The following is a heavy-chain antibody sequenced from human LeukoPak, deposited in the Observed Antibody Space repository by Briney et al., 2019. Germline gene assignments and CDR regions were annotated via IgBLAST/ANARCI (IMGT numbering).Heavy chain of an antibody. D-gene: IGHD4-17*01. J-gene: IGHJ4*02. CDR1: GFTFSSYA. V-gene: IGHV3-23*01. CDR3: AKGSHGDYDY. CDR2: ISSSGSST. Sequence: PGGSLRLSCAASGFTFSSYAMSWVRQAPGKGLEWVSAISSSGSSTYYADSVKGRFTISRDNSENTLYLQMNSLRAEDTAVYYCAKGSHGDYDYWGQGTLVTVSS.